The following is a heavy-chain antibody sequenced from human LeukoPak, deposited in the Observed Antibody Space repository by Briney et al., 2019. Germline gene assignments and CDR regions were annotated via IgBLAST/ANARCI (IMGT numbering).Heavy chain of an antibody. CDR1: GYSFTSYW. CDR3: ARQSDGDVVVPTDY. Sequence: GESLGISCKVSGYSFTSYWISWVRQMHGKGLEWMGTIDPSDSYTNYSPSFQGHVTISADKSISTAYLQWSSLKASDTAMYYCARQSDGDVVVPTDYWGQGTLVTVSS. D-gene: IGHD2-2*01. V-gene: IGHV5-10-1*01. CDR2: IDPSDSYT. J-gene: IGHJ4*02.